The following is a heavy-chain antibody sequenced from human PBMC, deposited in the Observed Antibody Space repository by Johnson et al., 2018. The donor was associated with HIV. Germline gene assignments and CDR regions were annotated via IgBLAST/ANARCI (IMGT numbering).Heavy chain of an antibody. J-gene: IGHJ3*02. CDR3: ARDRYSSSSGAFDI. CDR2: IRYDGSNT. CDR1: GFTFSSYG. D-gene: IGHD6-6*01. V-gene: IGHV3-33*01. Sequence: VQLVESGGGVVQPGRSLRLSCAASGFTFSSYGMHWVRQAPGKGLEWVAVIRYDGSNTHYADSVKGRFTISRDNAQNSLYLQMNSLRAEDTALYYCARDRYSSSSGAFDIWGQGTMVTVSS.